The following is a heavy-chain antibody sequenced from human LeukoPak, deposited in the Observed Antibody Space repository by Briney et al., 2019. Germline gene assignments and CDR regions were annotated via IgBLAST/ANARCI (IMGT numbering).Heavy chain of an antibody. CDR2: IYPGDSDT. CDR3: ARGGYCSSTSCYSPWFDP. J-gene: IGHJ5*02. CDR1: GYSFTSYW. Sequence: GESLKISCKGSGYSFTSYWIGWVRQMPGKGLEWMGIIYPGDSDTRYSPSFQGQVTISADKSISTAYLQWSSLKASDTAMYYCARGGYCSSTSCYSPWFDPWGQGTLVTVST. D-gene: IGHD2-2*01. V-gene: IGHV5-51*01.